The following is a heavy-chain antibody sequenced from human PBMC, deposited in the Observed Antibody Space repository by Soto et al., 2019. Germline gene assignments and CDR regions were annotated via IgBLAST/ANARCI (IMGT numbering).Heavy chain of an antibody. CDR1: GGSFSGYY. CDR2: INHSGST. Sequence: SETLSLTCAVYGGSFSGYYWSWIRQPPGKGLEWIGEINHSGSTNYNPSLKSRVTISVDTSKNQFSLKLSSVTAADTAVYYCARGGADLWSGYYDYYYYYMDVWGKGTTVTVSS. D-gene: IGHD3-3*01. V-gene: IGHV4-34*01. J-gene: IGHJ6*03. CDR3: ARGGADLWSGYYDYYYYYMDV.